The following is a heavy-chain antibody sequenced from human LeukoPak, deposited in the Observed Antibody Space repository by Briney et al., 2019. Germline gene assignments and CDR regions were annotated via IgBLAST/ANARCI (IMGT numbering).Heavy chain of an antibody. Sequence: GGSLRLSCAASGFTFGSSVMGWVRQAPGKGLEWVAVISYDGSNKYYADSVKGRFTISRDNSKNTLYLQMNSLRSEDTAVYYCARGRGGDGYNWLCYFDYWGQGTLVTVSS. J-gene: IGHJ4*02. CDR3: ARGRGGDGYNWLCYFDY. V-gene: IGHV3-30*03. CDR1: GFTFGSSV. D-gene: IGHD5-24*01. CDR2: ISYDGSNK.